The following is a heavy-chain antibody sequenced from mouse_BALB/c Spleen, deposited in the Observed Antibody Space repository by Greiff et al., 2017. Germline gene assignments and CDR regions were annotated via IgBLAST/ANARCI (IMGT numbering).Heavy chain of an antibody. CDR1: GYSITSDYA. V-gene: IGHV3-2*02. CDR3: ARHYYGIAY. D-gene: IGHD1-2*01. CDR2: ISYSGST. Sequence: EVMLVESGPGLVKPSQSLSLTCTVTGYSITSDYAWNWIRQFPGNKLEWMGYISYSGSTSYNPSLKSRISITRDTSKNQFFLQLNSVTTEDTATYYCARHYYGIAYWGQGTLVTVSA. J-gene: IGHJ3*01.